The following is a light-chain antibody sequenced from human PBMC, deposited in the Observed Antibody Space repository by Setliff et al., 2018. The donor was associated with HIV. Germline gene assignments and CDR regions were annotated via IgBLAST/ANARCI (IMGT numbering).Light chain of an antibody. CDR1: SSDIGTYNL. CDR3: SSFTSSSSYV. Sequence: QSALTQPASVSGSPGQSITIPCAGSSSDIGTYNLVSWYQHQPGKVPKLMIYEVSNRPSGVSDRFSGSKSGNTASLTISGLQTEDEADYYCSSFTSSSSYVFGTGTKGTVL. J-gene: IGLJ1*01. CDR2: EVS. V-gene: IGLV2-14*02.